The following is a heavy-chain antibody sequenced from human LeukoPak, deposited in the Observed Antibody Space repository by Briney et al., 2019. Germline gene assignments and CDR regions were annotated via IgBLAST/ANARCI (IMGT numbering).Heavy chain of an antibody. CDR3: AKSRSSVAAFDI. CDR2: ISYDGSNK. CDR1: GFTFSSYG. V-gene: IGHV3-30*18. J-gene: IGHJ3*02. Sequence: PGGSLRLSCAASGFTFSSYGMHWVRQAPGKGLEWVAVISYDGSNKYYAASVKGRFTISRDNSKNTLYLQMNSLRAEDTAVYYCAKSRSSVAAFDIWGQGTMVTVSS.